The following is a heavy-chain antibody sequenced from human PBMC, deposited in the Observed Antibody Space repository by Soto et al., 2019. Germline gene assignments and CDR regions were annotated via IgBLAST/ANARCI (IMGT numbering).Heavy chain of an antibody. V-gene: IGHV1-69*12. J-gene: IGHJ6*02. D-gene: IGHD5-12*01. Sequence: QVQLVQSGAEVKKPGSSVKVSCKASGGTFSSYAISWVRQAPGQGLEWMGGIIPIFGTANYAQKFQGRVTITADESTSTAYMELSSLRSEDTAVYYCASSEMATIRDYYYYGMDVWGQGTTVTVSS. CDR2: IIPIFGTA. CDR3: ASSEMATIRDYYYYGMDV. CDR1: GGTFSSYA.